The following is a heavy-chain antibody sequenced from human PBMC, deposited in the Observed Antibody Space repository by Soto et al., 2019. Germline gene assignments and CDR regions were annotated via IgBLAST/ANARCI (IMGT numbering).Heavy chain of an antibody. D-gene: IGHD2-2*01. J-gene: IGHJ5*02. CDR3: ARGHIVVVPTVGWFDP. V-gene: IGHV4-38-2*01. Sequence: SETLSLTCAVSGYSISSGYYWGWVRQPPGKGLEWLGSMFHSGKTFYNPSLRSRLTISVDTSKNQFSLKLNSVTAADTAVYYCARGHIVVVPTVGWFDPWGQGTLVTVSA. CDR2: MFHSGKT. CDR1: GYSISSGYY.